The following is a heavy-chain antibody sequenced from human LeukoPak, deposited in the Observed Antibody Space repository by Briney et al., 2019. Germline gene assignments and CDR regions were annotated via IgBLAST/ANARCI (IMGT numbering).Heavy chain of an antibody. CDR3: AKDRGWLQSYPGQPSFDY. CDR1: GFTFSRYG. V-gene: IGHV3-30*02. Sequence: GGSLRLSCAASGFTFSRYGMHWVRQAPGKGLEWVTFIRYDGSNEYYADSVKGRFTISRDNSKNTLYLQMNSLRAEDTAVYYCAKDRGWLQSYPGQPSFDYWGQGTLVTASS. D-gene: IGHD5-24*01. J-gene: IGHJ4*02. CDR2: IRYDGSNE.